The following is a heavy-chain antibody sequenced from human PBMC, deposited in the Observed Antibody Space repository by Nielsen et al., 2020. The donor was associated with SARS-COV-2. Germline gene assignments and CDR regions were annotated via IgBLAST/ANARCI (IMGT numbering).Heavy chain of an antibody. D-gene: IGHD3-3*01. CDR3: ARDQIFRRFSQFDY. CDR1: GGTFINYG. V-gene: IGHV1-69*13. J-gene: IGHJ4*02. CDR2: IIPVFGTA. Sequence: SVKVSCKASGGTFINYGISWVRQAPGQGLEWMGGIIPVFGTANYAQKFQGRVTITADESTNTAYIALSSLRSEDTAIYYCARDQIFRRFSQFDYWGQGSLVTVSS.